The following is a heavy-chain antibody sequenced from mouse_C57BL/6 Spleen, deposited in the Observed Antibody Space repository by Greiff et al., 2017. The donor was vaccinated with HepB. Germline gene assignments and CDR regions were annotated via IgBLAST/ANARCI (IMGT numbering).Heavy chain of an antibody. CDR2: ISSGGSYT. V-gene: IGHV5-6*01. CDR1: GFTFSSYG. D-gene: IGHD2-4*01. J-gene: IGHJ4*01. CDR3: ARHPYDYDGYYYAMDY. Sequence: EVQVVESGGDLVKPGGSLKLSCAASGFTFSSYGMSWVRQTPDKRLEWVATISSGGSYTYYPDSVKGRFTISRDNAKNTLYLQMSSLKSEDTAMYYCARHPYDYDGYYYAMDYWGQGTSVTVSS.